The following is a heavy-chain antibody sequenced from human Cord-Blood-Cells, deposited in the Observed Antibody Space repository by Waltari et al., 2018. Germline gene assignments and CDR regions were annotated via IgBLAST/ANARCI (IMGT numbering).Heavy chain of an antibody. CDR1: GYTFTSYY. Sequence: QVQLVQSGAEVKKPGASVKVSCKASGYTFTSYYMHWVRQAPGQGLEWMGIINPRCGSTSYAQKFQGRVTMTRDTSTSTVYMELSSLRSEDTAVYYCARGGIAARAFDIWGQGTMVTVSS. CDR2: INPRCGST. CDR3: ARGGIAARAFDI. V-gene: IGHV1-46*03. D-gene: IGHD6-6*01. J-gene: IGHJ3*02.